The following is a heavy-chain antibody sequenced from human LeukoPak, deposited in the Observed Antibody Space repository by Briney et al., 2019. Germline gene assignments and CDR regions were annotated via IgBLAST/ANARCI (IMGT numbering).Heavy chain of an antibody. Sequence: SETLSLTCAVYGGSFSGYYWSWIRQPPGKGLEWIGEINHSGSTNYNPSLKSRVTISVDTSKNQFSLKPSSVTAADTAVYYCARVKYCSSTSCSPPHFDPWGQGTLVTVSS. V-gene: IGHV4-34*01. CDR2: INHSGST. J-gene: IGHJ5*02. CDR1: GGSFSGYY. CDR3: ARVKYCSSTSCSPPHFDP. D-gene: IGHD2-2*01.